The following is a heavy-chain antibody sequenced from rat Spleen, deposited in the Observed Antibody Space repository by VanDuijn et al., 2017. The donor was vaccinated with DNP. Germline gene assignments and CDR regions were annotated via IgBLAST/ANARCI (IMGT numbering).Heavy chain of an antibody. Sequence: EVQLVESGGDLVQPGRSLKLSCVASGFTFNNYWMTWIRQVPGKGLEWVASITSSGGSTYYPDSVKGRFTISRDNAKNTLYLQMNSLRSEDTATYYCAREGYYDGYYHRYYFDYWGQGVMVTVSS. CDR2: ITSSGGST. CDR1: GFTFNNYW. D-gene: IGHD1-12*03. V-gene: IGHV5-31*01. CDR3: AREGYYDGYYHRYYFDY. J-gene: IGHJ2*01.